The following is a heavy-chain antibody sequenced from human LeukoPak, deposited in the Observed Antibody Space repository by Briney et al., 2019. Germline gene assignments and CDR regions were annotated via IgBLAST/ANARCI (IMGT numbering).Heavy chain of an antibody. V-gene: IGHV3-74*01. D-gene: IGHD2-15*01. CDR1: GFIFSDYY. J-gene: IGHJ6*03. Sequence: PGGSLRLSCAASGFIFSDYYLSWFRQAPGKGLEWVSRMNGDGSYTKYADSVKGRFTISRDNAKNTLYLQMNSLRAEDTAVYYCARDGYCSGGSCHDYYMDVWGKGTTVTVSS. CDR3: ARDGYCSGGSCHDYYMDV. CDR2: MNGDGSYT.